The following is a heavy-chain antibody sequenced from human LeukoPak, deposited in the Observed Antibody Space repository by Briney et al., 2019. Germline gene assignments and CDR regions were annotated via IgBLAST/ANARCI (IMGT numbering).Heavy chain of an antibody. J-gene: IGHJ4*02. D-gene: IGHD3-3*01. CDR2: ISGSGSST. CDR1: GFNFSNYW. V-gene: IGHV3-23*01. Sequence: PGGSLRLSCAASGFNFSNYWMHWVRQAPGKGLEWVSAISGSGSSTYYADSVKGRFTISRDNSKNTLYLQMNSLRAEDTAIYYCAKTNHYDFWSLYSYWGQGTLVTVSS. CDR3: AKTNHYDFWSLYSY.